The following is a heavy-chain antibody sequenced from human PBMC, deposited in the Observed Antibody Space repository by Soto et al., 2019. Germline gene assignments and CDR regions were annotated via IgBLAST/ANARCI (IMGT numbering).Heavy chain of an antibody. D-gene: IGHD1-7*01. CDR3: AKDCPVHWNYYCPGDY. CDR1: GFTFSSYA. Sequence: GGSLRLSCAASGFTFSSYAMSWVRQAPGKGLEWVSAISGSGGSTYYADSVKGRFTISRDNSKNTLCLQMNGLRAEDTAVYYCAKDCPVHWNYYCPGDYWGQGTLVTVSS. V-gene: IGHV3-23*01. CDR2: ISGSGGST. J-gene: IGHJ4*02.